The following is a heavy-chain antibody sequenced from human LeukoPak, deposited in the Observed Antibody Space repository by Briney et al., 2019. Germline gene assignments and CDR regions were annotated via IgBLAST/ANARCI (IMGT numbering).Heavy chain of an antibody. D-gene: IGHD1-14*01. J-gene: IGHJ6*02. CDR3: GRLSYNSYGMDV. Sequence: PSQTLSLTCTVSGGSISSGGYYWSWIRQHPGKGLEWIGYIYYSGSTNYNPSLKSRVTISEDTSKNQFSLKLTSVTAADTAVYYCGRLSYNSYGMDVWGQGTTVAVSS. CDR2: IYYSGST. V-gene: IGHV4-31*03. CDR1: GGSISSGGYY.